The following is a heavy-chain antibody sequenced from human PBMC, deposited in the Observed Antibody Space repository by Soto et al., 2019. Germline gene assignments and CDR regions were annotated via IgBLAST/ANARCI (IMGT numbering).Heavy chain of an antibody. J-gene: IGHJ6*02. CDR1: GFTFTSPA. D-gene: IGHD5-12*01. V-gene: IGHV1-58*01. Sequence: GAPVKGSRKASGFTFTSPAVQGVRQARGQRLEWVGWIVVGSGKTNYAQKFQEKVTITRDMSTNTAYMELSSLRSEDTAVYYCAVGYSDYDFAVAGGYYYGMDVWGQGTTVTVSS. CDR2: IVVGSGKT. CDR3: AVGYSDYDFAVAGGYYYGMDV.